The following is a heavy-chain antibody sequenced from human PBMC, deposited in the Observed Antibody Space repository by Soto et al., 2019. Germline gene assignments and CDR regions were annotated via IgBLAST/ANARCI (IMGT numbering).Heavy chain of an antibody. V-gene: IGHV1-3*01. Sequence: ASVKVSCKASGYTFTSYGIHWVRQAPGQRLEWMGWINAANGDTKYSPKFQGRVTITRDTSASTAYMELSSLRSEDTAVYYCVRRNVSATGIDRLDPWGQGTMVTVSS. CDR2: INAANGDT. D-gene: IGHD6-13*01. CDR3: VRRNVSATGIDRLDP. CDR1: GYTFTSYG. J-gene: IGHJ5*02.